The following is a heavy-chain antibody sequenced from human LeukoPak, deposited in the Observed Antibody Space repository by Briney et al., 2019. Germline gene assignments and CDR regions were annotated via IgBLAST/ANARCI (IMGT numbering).Heavy chain of an antibody. CDR2: ISSSSSYI. CDR1: GFTFSGDS. J-gene: IGHJ4*02. Sequence: PGGSLRLSCAASGFTFSGDSMNWVRRAPGKGLEWVSSISSSSSYIYYADSVKGRFTISRDNAKNSLYLQMNSLGAEDTAVYYCAREGSGVAGHFVYFGQGTLVTVSS. V-gene: IGHV3-21*01. D-gene: IGHD6-19*01. CDR3: AREGSGVAGHFVY.